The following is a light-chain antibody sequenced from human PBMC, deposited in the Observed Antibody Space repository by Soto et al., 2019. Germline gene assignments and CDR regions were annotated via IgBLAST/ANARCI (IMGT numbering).Light chain of an antibody. V-gene: IGKV1-5*03. Sequence: RMTKSPATLSGSVGDRVTITCRASQTISSWLAWYQQKPGKAPKLLIYKASTLKSGVPSRFSGSGSGTEFTLTISSLQPDDFATYYCQLYNSYSEAFGQVTIVDIK. CDR1: QTISSW. J-gene: IGKJ1*01. CDR3: QLYNSYSEA. CDR2: KAS.